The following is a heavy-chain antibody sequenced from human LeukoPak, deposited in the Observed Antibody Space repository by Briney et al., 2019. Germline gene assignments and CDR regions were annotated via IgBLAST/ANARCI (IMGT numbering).Heavy chain of an antibody. Sequence: GGSLRLSCAASVFTFNDHPMHWIRLASHKGLEWVAVISYDGLNKYYSHSAKDRFTVSRDNVNNILYLQMNRLRTEDTAVYYCARDLGILWEPSYSWGQRTLVTVSS. D-gene: IGHD1-14*01. CDR3: ARDLGILWEPSYS. V-gene: IGHV3-30-3*01. CDR2: ISYDGLNK. CDR1: VFTFNDHP. J-gene: IGHJ4*02.